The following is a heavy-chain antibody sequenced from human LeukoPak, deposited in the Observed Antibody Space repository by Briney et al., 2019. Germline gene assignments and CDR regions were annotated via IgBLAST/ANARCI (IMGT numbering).Heavy chain of an antibody. V-gene: IGHV1-69*04. J-gene: IGHJ5*01. CDR2: VIPSLGIS. Sequence: AASVKVSCKTSGGTFSGFAMNWVRQAPGQGPEWMGRVIPSLGISKYSQKFQDRLKVTADNSSTTAFMELTSLTSDDTAVYYCATFRWIDSWGQGTLVIVSS. CDR3: ATFRWIDS. CDR1: GGTFSGFA. D-gene: IGHD2/OR15-2a*01.